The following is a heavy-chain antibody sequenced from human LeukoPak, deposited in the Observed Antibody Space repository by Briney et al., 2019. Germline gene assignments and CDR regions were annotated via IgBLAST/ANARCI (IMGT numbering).Heavy chain of an antibody. V-gene: IGHV1-69*02. D-gene: IGHD2-2*01. CDR1: GGTFSSYT. CDR2: IIPILGIA. CDR3: ARAALVPAAIVHYYYYMDV. J-gene: IGHJ6*03. Sequence: GASVKVSCKASGGTFSSYTISWVRQAPGQGLEWMGRIIPILGIANYAQKFQGRVTITADKSTSTAYMEPSSLRSEDTAVYYCARAALVPAAIVHYYYYMDVWGKGTTVTVSS.